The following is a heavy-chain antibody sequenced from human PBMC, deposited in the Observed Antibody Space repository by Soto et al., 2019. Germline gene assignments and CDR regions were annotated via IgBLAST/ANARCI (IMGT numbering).Heavy chain of an antibody. Sequence: GGSLRLSCAASGFTVSSNYMSWVRQAPGKGLEWVSVIYSGGSTYYADSVKGRFTISRDNSKNTLYLQMNSLRAEDTAVYYCARGWADSHYYYGMDVWGQGTTVTVSS. CDR2: IYSGGST. D-gene: IGHD2-15*01. J-gene: IGHJ6*02. V-gene: IGHV3-53*01. CDR1: GFTVSSNY. CDR3: ARGWADSHYYYGMDV.